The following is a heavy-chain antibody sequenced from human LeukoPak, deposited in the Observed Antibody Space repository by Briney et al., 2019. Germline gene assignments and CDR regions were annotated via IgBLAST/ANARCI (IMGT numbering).Heavy chain of an antibody. CDR2: ISTYNGNT. CDR3: ARDGGGGSKFDY. J-gene: IGHJ4*02. Sequence: ASVKVSCKASGYTFTSYGISWVRQAPGQGLEWMGWISTYNGNTHYAQKLQGRVTMTTDTSTSTAYMELRSLRSDDTSVYYCARDGGGGSKFDYWGQGTLLTVSS. D-gene: IGHD2-15*01. V-gene: IGHV1-18*01. CDR1: GYTFTSYG.